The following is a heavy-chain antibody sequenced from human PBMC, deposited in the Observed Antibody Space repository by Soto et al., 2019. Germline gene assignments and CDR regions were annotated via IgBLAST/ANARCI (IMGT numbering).Heavy chain of an antibody. CDR1: GYTFTGYY. Sequence: GASVKVSCKASGYTFTGYYMHWVRQAPGQGLEWMGWINPNSGGTNYAQKFQGWVTMTRDTSISTAYMELSRLRSDDTAVYYCAGLTYNYYESSGYYNWFDPWGQGTLVTVSS. V-gene: IGHV1-2*04. J-gene: IGHJ5*02. D-gene: IGHD3-22*01. CDR3: AGLTYNYYESSGYYNWFDP. CDR2: INPNSGGT.